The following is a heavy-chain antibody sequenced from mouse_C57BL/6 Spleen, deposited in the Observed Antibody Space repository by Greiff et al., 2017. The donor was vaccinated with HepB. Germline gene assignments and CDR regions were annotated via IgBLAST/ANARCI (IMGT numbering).Heavy chain of an antibody. Sequence: QVQLQQPGAELVKPGASVKMSCKASGYTFTSYWITWVKQRPGQGLEWIGDIYPGSGSTNYNEKFKSKATLTVDTSSSTAYMQLSGLTSEDSAVYYCARRIYYEYYFDYWGQGTTLTVSS. J-gene: IGHJ2*01. CDR2: IYPGSGST. CDR3: ARRIYYEYYFDY. CDR1: GYTFTSYW. D-gene: IGHD2-4*01. V-gene: IGHV1-55*01.